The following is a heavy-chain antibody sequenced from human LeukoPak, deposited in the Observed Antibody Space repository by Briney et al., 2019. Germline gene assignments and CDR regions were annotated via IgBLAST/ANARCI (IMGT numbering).Heavy chain of an antibody. J-gene: IGHJ4*02. Sequence: GASVKVSCKASGGTFSSYAISWVRQAPGQGLEWMGRIIPILGIANYAQKFQGRVTITADKSTSTAYMELSSLRSEDTAVYYCARSQLDSSGWYEPYYFDYWGQGTLVTVSS. CDR3: ARSQLDSSGWYEPYYFDY. D-gene: IGHD6-19*01. V-gene: IGHV1-69*04. CDR2: IIPILGIA. CDR1: GGTFSSYA.